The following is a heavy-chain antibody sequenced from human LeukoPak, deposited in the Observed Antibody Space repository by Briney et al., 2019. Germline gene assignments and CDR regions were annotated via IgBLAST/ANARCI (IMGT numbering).Heavy chain of an antibody. CDR1: GSTFSSYA. CDR3: ARDQIASRLDY. D-gene: IGHD6-25*01. J-gene: IGHJ4*02. V-gene: IGHV3-30-3*01. CDR2: ISYDGSNK. Sequence: GGSLRLSCAASGSTFSSYAMHWVRQAPGKGLEWVAVISYDGSNKYYADSVKGRFTISRDNSKNTLYLQTNSLRAEDTAVYYCARDQIASRLDYWGQGTLVTVSS.